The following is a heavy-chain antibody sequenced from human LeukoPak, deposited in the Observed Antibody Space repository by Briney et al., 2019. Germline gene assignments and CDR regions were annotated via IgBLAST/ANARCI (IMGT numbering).Heavy chain of an antibody. Sequence: PGGSLRLSCAASGFTFSDYYMSWIRQAPGKGLEWVSYISSSGSNIYYADSVKGRFTISRDNAKNSLYLQMNSLRAEDTAVYYCARDWFGEFNDAFDIWGQGTMVTVSS. CDR2: ISSSGSNI. CDR3: ARDWFGEFNDAFDI. CDR1: GFTFSDYY. J-gene: IGHJ3*02. D-gene: IGHD3-10*01. V-gene: IGHV3-11*04.